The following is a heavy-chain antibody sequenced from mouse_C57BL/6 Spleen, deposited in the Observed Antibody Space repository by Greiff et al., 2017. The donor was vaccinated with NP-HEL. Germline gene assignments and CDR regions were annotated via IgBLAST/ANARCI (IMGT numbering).Heavy chain of an antibody. V-gene: IGHV1-64*01. Sequence: QVQLKQPGAELVTPGASVKLSCKASGYTFTSYWMHWVKQRPGQGLEWIGMIHPNSGSTNYNEKFKSKATLTVDKSSSTAYMQLSSLTSEDSAVYYCAINWDAWFAYWGQGTLVTVSA. CDR2: IHPNSGST. CDR3: AINWDAWFAY. CDR1: GYTFTSYW. D-gene: IGHD4-1*02. J-gene: IGHJ3*01.